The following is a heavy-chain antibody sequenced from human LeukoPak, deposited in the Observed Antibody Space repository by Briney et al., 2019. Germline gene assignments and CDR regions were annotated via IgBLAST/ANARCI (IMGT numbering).Heavy chain of an antibody. Sequence: GASVKVSCKASGGTFSSYAISWVRQAPGQGLEWMGGIIPIFGTANYAQKFQGRVTITADKSTSTAYMELSSLRSEDTAVYYCARSTPVRGSTQPRTANNWFDPWGQGTLVTVSS. CDR2: IIPIFGTA. J-gene: IGHJ5*02. D-gene: IGHD2-2*01. CDR3: ARSTPVRGSTQPRTANNWFDP. CDR1: GGTFSSYA. V-gene: IGHV1-69*06.